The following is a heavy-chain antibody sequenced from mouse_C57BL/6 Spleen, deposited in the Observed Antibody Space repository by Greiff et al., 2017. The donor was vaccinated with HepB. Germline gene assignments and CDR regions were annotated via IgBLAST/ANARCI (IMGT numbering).Heavy chain of an antibody. Sequence: EVKLMESGPGLVKPSQSLSLTCSVTGYSITSGYYWNWIRQFPGNKLEWMGYISYDGSNNYNPSLKNRISITRDTSKNQFFLKLNSVTTEDTATYYCARCDYDDYYAMDYWGQGTSVTVSS. CDR1: GYSITSGYY. CDR2: ISYDGSN. V-gene: IGHV3-6*01. D-gene: IGHD2-4*01. J-gene: IGHJ4*01. CDR3: ARCDYDDYYAMDY.